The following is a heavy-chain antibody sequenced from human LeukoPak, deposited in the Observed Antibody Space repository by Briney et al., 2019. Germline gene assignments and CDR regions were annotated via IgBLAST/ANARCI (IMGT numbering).Heavy chain of an antibody. J-gene: IGHJ5*02. Sequence: SETLSLTCTVSGGSISSYYWSWIRQPAGKGLEWIGRIYTSGSTNYNPFLKSRVTMSVDTSKNQFSLKLSSVTAADTAVYYCARDWGYSSRIFNWFDPWGQGTLVTVSS. CDR3: ARDWGYSSRIFNWFDP. V-gene: IGHV4-4*07. CDR1: GGSISSYY. CDR2: IYTSGST. D-gene: IGHD6-13*01.